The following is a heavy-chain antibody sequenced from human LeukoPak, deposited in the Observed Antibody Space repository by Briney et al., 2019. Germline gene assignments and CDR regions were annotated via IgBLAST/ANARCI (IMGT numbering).Heavy chain of an antibody. J-gene: IGHJ4*02. CDR2: ITGSSGTA. CDR1: GFSLSPYG. V-gene: IGHV3-23*01. Sequence: GGSLRLSCAASGFSLSPYGMNWVRQAPGRGLEWVSGITGSSGTAYYADSVKGRFTISRDNAKNTLYLQMNSLRAEDTAVYFCARMYYHDSSDYYWAPDYWGQGTLVTVSS. D-gene: IGHD3-22*01. CDR3: ARMYYHDSSDYYWAPDY.